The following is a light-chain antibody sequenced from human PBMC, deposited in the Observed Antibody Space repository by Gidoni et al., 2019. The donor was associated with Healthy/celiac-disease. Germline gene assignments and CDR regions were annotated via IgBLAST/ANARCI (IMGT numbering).Light chain of an antibody. V-gene: IGKV3-20*01. J-gene: IGKJ4*01. CDR3: QQYGSSPS. Sequence: IVLTQSPGTLSLSPGERATLSCRASQSVSSSYLAWYQQKPGQAPRLLIYGASSRATGIPDRFSGSGSGTDFTLPISRLEPEDFAVYYCQQYGSSPSFGGGTKVEIK. CDR1: QSVSSSY. CDR2: GAS.